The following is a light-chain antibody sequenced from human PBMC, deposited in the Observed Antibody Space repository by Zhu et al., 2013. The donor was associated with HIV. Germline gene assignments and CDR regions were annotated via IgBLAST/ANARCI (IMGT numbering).Light chain of an antibody. CDR1: HNIRSD. CDR2: TSS. CDR3: LQHRGYPRT. Sequence: DIQMTQSPSFLSAFVGDKVAIACRASHNIRSDLVWFRQKSGGAPERLIHTSSSLHIGVSPRFSGNGSEIEFFLTIADLRPEDSATYFCLQHRGYPRTFG. J-gene: IGKJ1*01. V-gene: IGKV1-17*02.